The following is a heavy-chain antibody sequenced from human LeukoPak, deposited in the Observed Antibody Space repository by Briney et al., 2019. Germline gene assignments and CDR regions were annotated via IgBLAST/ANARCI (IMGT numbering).Heavy chain of an antibody. D-gene: IGHD3-22*01. V-gene: IGHV4-30-4*08. CDR3: ARVGYYDSSGYYSVPFDY. CDR2: IYYSGST. CDR1: GGSISSGDYY. Sequence: PSETLSLTCTVSGGSISSGDYYWSWIRQPPGKGLEWIGYIYYSGSTYYNPSLKSRVTISVDTSKNQFSLKLSSVTAADTAVYYCARVGYYDSSGYYSVPFDYWGQGTLVTVSS. J-gene: IGHJ4*02.